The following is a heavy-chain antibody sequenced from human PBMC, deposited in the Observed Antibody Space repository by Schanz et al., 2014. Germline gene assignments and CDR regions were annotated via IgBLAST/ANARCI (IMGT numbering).Heavy chain of an antibody. CDR3: AKDRQTTVNRVGYYYGMDV. J-gene: IGHJ6*02. D-gene: IGHD4-4*01. CDR1: GFSFSDYS. V-gene: IGHV3-48*01. Sequence: VQLVESGGGLVQSGGSLRLSCAASGFSFSDYSMNWVRQAPGKGLEWISYIKISGDVFYTDSVKGRFTISRDNAKNALYLQMNRLRAEDTDLYYCAKDRQTTVNRVGYYYGMDVWGQGTTVTVSS. CDR2: IKISGDV.